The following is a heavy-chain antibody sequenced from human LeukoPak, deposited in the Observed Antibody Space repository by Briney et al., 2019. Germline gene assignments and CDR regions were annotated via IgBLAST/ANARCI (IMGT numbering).Heavy chain of an antibody. Sequence: SETLSLTCAVYGGSFSGHYWSWIRQPPGKGLEWIGEINHSGSTNYNPSLKSRVTISVDTSKNQFSLKLSSVTAADTAVYYCARSSGWYRGYFDYWGQGTLVTVSS. V-gene: IGHV4-34*01. CDR3: ARSSGWYRGYFDY. D-gene: IGHD6-19*01. CDR2: INHSGST. J-gene: IGHJ4*02. CDR1: GGSFSGHY.